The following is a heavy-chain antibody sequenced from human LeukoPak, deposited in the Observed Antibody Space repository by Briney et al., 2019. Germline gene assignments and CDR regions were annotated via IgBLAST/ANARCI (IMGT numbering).Heavy chain of an antibody. Sequence: ASVKLSCKASGYTFTGHYMHWVRQAPGQGLEWMGWINPNSGGTNYAQKFQGRVTMTRDTSISTAYMELSRLRSDDTAVYYCARDRPLDADDYYGFYFFDYWGQGTLVTVSS. J-gene: IGHJ4*02. CDR1: GYTFTGHY. CDR3: ARDRPLDADDYYGFYFFDY. V-gene: IGHV1-2*02. D-gene: IGHD3-10*01. CDR2: INPNSGGT.